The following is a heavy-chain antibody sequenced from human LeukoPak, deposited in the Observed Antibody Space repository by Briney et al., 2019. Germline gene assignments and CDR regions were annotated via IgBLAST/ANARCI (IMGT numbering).Heavy chain of an antibody. J-gene: IGHJ3*01. CDR1: GYGFTSYW. Sequence: GESLKISCKGSGYGFTSYWIGWVRQMPGKGLEWMGTIYAGDSDTTYSPSLQGQVTISADKSISTAYLQWSSLKASDTAMYYCARQVVMVIGATLESSARAFDVWGQGTMVTVSS. CDR2: IYAGDSDT. CDR3: ARQVVMVIGATLESSARAFDV. D-gene: IGHD2-15*01. V-gene: IGHV5-51*01.